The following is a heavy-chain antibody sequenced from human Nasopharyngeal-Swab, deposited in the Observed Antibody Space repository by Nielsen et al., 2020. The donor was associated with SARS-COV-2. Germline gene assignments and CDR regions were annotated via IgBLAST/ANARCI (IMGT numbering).Heavy chain of an antibody. CDR3: ARATPTYSGGDFDY. CDR2: IYSGGST. CDR1: GFTVSSNY. D-gene: IGHD2-15*01. V-gene: IGHV3-53*01. J-gene: IGHJ4*02. Sequence: GESLKISSAASGFTVSSNYMSWVRQAPGKGLEWVSVIYSGGSTYYADSVKGRFTISRDNSKNTLYLQMNSLRVEDTAVYYCARATPTYSGGDFDYWGQGTLVTVSS.